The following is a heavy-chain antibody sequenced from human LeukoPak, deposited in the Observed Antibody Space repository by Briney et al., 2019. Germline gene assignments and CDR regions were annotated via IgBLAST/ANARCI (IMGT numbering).Heavy chain of an antibody. CDR1: GFTFSSYA. Sequence: GGSLRLSCAASGFTFSSYAMSWVRQAPGKGLEWVSAISGSGGSTYYADSVKGRFTISRDNSKNTLYLQMNSLRAEDTAVYYCAKDWRPRVQLWSEVDYWGQGTLVTVSS. V-gene: IGHV3-23*01. D-gene: IGHD5-18*01. CDR2: ISGSGGST. CDR3: AKDWRPRVQLWSEVDY. J-gene: IGHJ4*02.